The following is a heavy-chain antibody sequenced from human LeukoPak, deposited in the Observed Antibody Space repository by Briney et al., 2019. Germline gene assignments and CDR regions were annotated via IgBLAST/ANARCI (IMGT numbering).Heavy chain of an antibody. Sequence: GGSLRLSCAASGFTFSSYWMHWVRQAPGKGLVWVSRINSDGSSTSYADSVKGRFTISRDNAKNTLYLQMNSLRAEDTAVYYCAGVDDYIWGSYRTDYWGQGTLVTVSS. J-gene: IGHJ4*02. V-gene: IGHV3-74*01. D-gene: IGHD3-16*02. CDR2: INSDGSST. CDR1: GFTFSSYW. CDR3: AGVDDYIWGSYRTDY.